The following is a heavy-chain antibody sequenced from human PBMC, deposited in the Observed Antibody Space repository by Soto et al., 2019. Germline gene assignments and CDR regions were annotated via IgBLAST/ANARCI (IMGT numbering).Heavy chain of an antibody. CDR1: GFTFSDYY. Sequence: QVQLVESGGGLVKPGGSLRLSCAASGFTFSDYYMSWIRQAPGKGLEWVSYITSSGSTIYYADSVKGRFTISRDNAKYSLFLQMSSLRAEDTAMYYCASPRFSSSSGDYWGQGTLVTVSS. CDR2: ITSSGSTI. J-gene: IGHJ4*02. D-gene: IGHD6-6*01. V-gene: IGHV3-11*01. CDR3: ASPRFSSSSGDY.